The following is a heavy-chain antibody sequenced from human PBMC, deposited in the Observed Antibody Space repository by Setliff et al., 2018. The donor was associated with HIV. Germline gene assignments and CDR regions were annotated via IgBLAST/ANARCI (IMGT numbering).Heavy chain of an antibody. D-gene: IGHD3-22*01. CDR1: GGPFTAYN. J-gene: IGHJ4*02. V-gene: IGHV1-69*02. Sequence: SVKVSCKASGGPFTAYNILWVRQAPGQGLEWMGRVISILGVANYAQKFQGRLTITADKSTSTAYMELRSLTSEDTAVYYCAKTPNYDTSGLPDYWGQGTLVTV. CDR3: AKTPNYDTSGLPDY. CDR2: VISILGVA.